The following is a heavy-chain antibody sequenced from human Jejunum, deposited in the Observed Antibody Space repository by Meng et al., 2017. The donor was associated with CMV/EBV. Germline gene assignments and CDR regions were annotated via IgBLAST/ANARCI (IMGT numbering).Heavy chain of an antibody. V-gene: IGHV3-74*01. Sequence: PFRKSWVHWVRQAPGKGLVWVSRISSDGGVTAYADSVQGRFTISRDNAKNTVYLQMNSLRVEDTAVYHCARGFYENSGYHLLIDYWGQGTLVTVSS. CDR3: ARGFYENSGYHLLIDY. D-gene: IGHD3-22*01. CDR1: PFRKSW. J-gene: IGHJ4*02. CDR2: ISSDGGVT.